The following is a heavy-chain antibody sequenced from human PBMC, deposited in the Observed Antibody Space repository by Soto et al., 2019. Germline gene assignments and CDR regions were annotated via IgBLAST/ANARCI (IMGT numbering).Heavy chain of an antibody. J-gene: IGHJ6*03. CDR3: ARVDYTPYYYYYYMDV. CDR2: IYHSGST. D-gene: IGHD4-4*01. Sequence: SETLSLTCAVSSGSISSSNWWSWVRQPPGKGLEWIGEIYHSGSTNYNPSLKSRVTISVDKSKNQFSLKLSSVTAADTAVYYCARVDYTPYYYYYYMDVWGKGTTVTVSS. V-gene: IGHV4-4*02. CDR1: SGSISSSNW.